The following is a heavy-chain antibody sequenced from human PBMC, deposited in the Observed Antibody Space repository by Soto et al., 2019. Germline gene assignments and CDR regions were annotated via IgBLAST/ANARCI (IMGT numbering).Heavy chain of an antibody. CDR2: ISSSSSYI. J-gene: IGHJ4*02. D-gene: IGHD3-16*02. V-gene: IGHV3-21*01. CDR1: GFTFSSYS. CDR3: ARADGYVWGIDRLDY. Sequence: EVQLVESGGGLVKPGGSLRLSCAASGFTFSSYSMNWVRQAPGKGLEWVSSISSSSSYIYYADSVKGRFTISRDNAKNSLYLQMNSLRAEGTAVYYCARADGYVWGIDRLDYWGQGTLVTVSS.